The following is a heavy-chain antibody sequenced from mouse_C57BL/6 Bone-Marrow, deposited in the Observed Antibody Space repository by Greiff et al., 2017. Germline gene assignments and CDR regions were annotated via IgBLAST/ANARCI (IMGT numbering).Heavy chain of an antibody. D-gene: IGHD1-1*01. Sequence: QVQLQQPGAELVMPGASVKLSCKASGYTFTSYWMHWVKQRPGQGLEWIGEIDPSDSYTNYNQKFKGKSTLTVDKSSSTAYMQLSSLTSEDSAVYYCARDIYYYGSSYAMDYWGQGTSGTVSS. CDR3: ARDIYYYGSSYAMDY. J-gene: IGHJ4*01. CDR1: GYTFTSYW. V-gene: IGHV1-69*01. CDR2: IDPSDSYT.